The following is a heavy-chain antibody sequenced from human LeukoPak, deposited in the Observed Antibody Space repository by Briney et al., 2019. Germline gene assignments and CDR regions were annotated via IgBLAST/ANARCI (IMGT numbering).Heavy chain of an antibody. CDR2: IYHSGST. CDR1: GYSISSGYY. J-gene: IGHJ4*02. Sequence: PSETLSLTCTVSGYSISSGYYWGWIRQPPGKGLEWIGSIYHSGSTYYNPSLKSRVTISVDTSKNQFSLKLSSVTAADTAVYYCARDRAYYYDSSGYYSFDCWGQGTLVTVSS. D-gene: IGHD3-22*01. V-gene: IGHV4-38-2*02. CDR3: ARDRAYYYDSSGYYSFDC.